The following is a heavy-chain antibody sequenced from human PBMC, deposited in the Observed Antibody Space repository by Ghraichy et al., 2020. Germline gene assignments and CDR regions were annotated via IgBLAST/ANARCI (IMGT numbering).Heavy chain of an antibody. J-gene: IGHJ6*03. CDR2: VYYNGST. D-gene: IGHD1-26*01. CDR3: ARRGSNLNSYYMDV. V-gene: IGHV4-39*02. Sequence: SETLSLTCTVSGGSINISSYYWGWIRQPPGKGLEWIGSVYYNGSTYYNPSLKSRVTISVDTSKSHFSRKLNSVTAADTAVYYCARRGSNLNSYYMDVWSKGTTVTVSS. CDR1: GGSINISSYY.